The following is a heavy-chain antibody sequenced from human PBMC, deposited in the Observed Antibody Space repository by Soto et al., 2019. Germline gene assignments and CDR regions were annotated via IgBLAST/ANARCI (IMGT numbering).Heavy chain of an antibody. CDR1: GFTFSSYA. D-gene: IGHD6-19*01. CDR3: AKDYHDSSGWPHFDY. Sequence: EVQLLESGGGLVQPGGSLRLSCAASGFTFSSYAMSWVRQAPGKGLEWVSAISGSGGSTYYADSVKGRFTISRDNSKNTLHLQMNSLRAEDTAVYYCAKDYHDSSGWPHFDYWGQGTLVTVSS. V-gene: IGHV3-23*01. J-gene: IGHJ4*02. CDR2: ISGSGGST.